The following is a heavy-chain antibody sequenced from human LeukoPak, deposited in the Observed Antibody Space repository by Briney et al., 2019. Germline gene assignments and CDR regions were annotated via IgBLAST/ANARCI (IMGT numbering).Heavy chain of an antibody. D-gene: IGHD3-22*01. CDR1: GYTFTSYD. CDR3: ARNYDSSGYSLDAFDI. Sequence: ASVKVSCKASGYTFTSYDINWVRQATGQGLEWMGWMNPNSGNTGYAQKFQGRVTITRNTSISTAYMELSSLRSEDTAVYYCARNYDSSGYSLDAFDIWGQGTMVTVSS. J-gene: IGHJ3*02. CDR2: MNPNSGNT. V-gene: IGHV1-8*03.